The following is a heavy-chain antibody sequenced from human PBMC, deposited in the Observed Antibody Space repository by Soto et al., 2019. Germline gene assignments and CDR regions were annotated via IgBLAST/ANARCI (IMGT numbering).Heavy chain of an antibody. V-gene: IGHV3-23*01. CDR3: AERYDFQRVHFSY. D-gene: IGHD3-3*01. J-gene: IGHJ4*02. CDR1: GFTFSSYA. CDR2: ISGSGGST. Sequence: GGSLRLSCAASGFTFSSYAMSWVRQAPGKGLEWVSAISGSGGSTYYADSVKGRFTISRDNSKNTLYLQMNSLRAEDTAVYYCAERYDFQRVHFSYWGQGTLVTVSS.